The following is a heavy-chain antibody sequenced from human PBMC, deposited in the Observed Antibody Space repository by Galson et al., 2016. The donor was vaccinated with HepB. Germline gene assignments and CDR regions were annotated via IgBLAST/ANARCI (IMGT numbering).Heavy chain of an antibody. CDR3: ARGEPFDS. J-gene: IGHJ3*02. Sequence: TLSLTCAVYGGSISSGSYSWSWIRQPPGKGLEWIGYIYHSGSTYYNPSLKSRVTISLDRSKNHFSLKLSSVTAADTAVYYCARGEPFDSWGQGTMVTVSS. V-gene: IGHV4-30-2*01. CDR1: GGSISSGSYS. CDR2: IYHSGST.